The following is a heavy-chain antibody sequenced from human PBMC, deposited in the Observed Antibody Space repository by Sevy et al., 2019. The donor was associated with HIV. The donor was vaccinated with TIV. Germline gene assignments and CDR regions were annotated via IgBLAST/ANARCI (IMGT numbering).Heavy chain of an antibody. D-gene: IGHD6-13*01. J-gene: IGHJ4*02. CDR1: GYIFGIYD. CDR3: ARGWALVEGKYYFDL. Sequence: ASVKVSCRASGYIFGIYDISWVRQAPGQGLEWMGWITPYSGDAHYAQKFQGRDTMTTDASARTFYMELSSLTSDDAGVYYCARGWALVEGKYYFDLWAQGTLVTVSS. V-gene: IGHV1-18*01. CDR2: ITPYSGDA.